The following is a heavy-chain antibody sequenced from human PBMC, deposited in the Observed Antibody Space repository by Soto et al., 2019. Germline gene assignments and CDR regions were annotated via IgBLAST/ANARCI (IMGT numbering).Heavy chain of an antibody. CDR3: AGDQWQSGGVSGFEA. J-gene: IGHJ5*02. D-gene: IGHD2-8*02. Sequence: PSETLSLTCTVSGAPIDRGDYFWSWIRQPPGQGLEWLGNIYHSGSTYYNPSLESRLTIFVDTSKNQFSLRLTSVTAADTAVYYWAGDQWQSGGVSGFEAWGQGTLVTVSS. V-gene: IGHV4-30-4*01. CDR2: IYHSGST. CDR1: GAPIDRGDYF.